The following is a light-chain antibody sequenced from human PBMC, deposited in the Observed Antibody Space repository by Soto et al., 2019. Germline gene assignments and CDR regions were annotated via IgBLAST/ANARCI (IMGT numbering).Light chain of an antibody. CDR1: HGVSGW. Sequence: IQMTQSPSSVSASVGDTVTLSCQTSHGVSGWLAWYQQKPGKAPTLLIYTVSNLQSGVPSRFSGSGSGTDFSLTFTNLPPADFATYFCPQCKTFPFTFGPGTKV. J-gene: IGKJ3*01. CDR3: PQCKTFPFT. CDR2: TVS. V-gene: IGKV1-12*01.